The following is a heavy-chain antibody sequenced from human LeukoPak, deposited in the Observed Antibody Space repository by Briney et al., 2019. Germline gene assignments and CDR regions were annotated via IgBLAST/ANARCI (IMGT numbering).Heavy chain of an antibody. D-gene: IGHD6-19*01. CDR3: ARARGGWYVFDY. CDR1: GFTVSSNY. J-gene: IGHJ4*02. CDR2: IYSGGST. Sequence: GGSLRLSCAASGFTVSSNYMSWVRQAPGKGLEWVSVIYSGGSTYYADSVKGRFTISGDNSKNTLYLQMNSLRAEDTAVYYCARARGGWYVFDYWGQGTLVTVSS. V-gene: IGHV3-53*01.